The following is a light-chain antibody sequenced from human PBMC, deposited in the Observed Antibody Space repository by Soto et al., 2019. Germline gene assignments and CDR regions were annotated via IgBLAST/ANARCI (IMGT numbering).Light chain of an antibody. CDR1: QSIRND. V-gene: IGKV1-17*01. J-gene: IGKJ4*01. CDR2: AAS. Sequence: DIQMTQSPSSLSASVGERVTITCRASQSIRNDLGWYQQKSGKAPRRLIYAASTLQTGVPSRFSGSGSGREFTLTISGLQPEDFATYYCLHQNSYLALSFGGGTKVE. CDR3: LHQNSYLALS.